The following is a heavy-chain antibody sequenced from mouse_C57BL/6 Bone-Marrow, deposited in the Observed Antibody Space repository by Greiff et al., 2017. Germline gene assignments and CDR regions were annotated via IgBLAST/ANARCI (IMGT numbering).Heavy chain of an antibody. CDR2: IHPNSGST. CDR3: ALCYGSSYGFAY. CDR1: GYTFTSYC. V-gene: IGHV1-64*01. Sequence: QVQLQQPGAELVKPGASVKLSCKASGYTFTSYCMHWVKQRPGQGLEWIGMIHPNSGSTNYNEKFKSKATLTVDKSSSTAYMQLSSLTSEDSAVYYCALCYGSSYGFAYWGQGTLVTVSA. J-gene: IGHJ3*01. D-gene: IGHD1-1*01.